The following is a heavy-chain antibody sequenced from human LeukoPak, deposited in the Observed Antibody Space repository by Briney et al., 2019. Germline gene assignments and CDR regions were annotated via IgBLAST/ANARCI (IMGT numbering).Heavy chain of an antibody. CDR1: GYTFTNYG. CDR3: ARAKSSGWYQTFFDY. D-gene: IGHD6-19*01. J-gene: IGHJ4*02. CDR2: ISAYNGDT. Sequence: GASVKVSCKASGYTFTNYGITWVRQAPGQGLEWMGWISAYNGDTNYPQKLQGRVTMTTDTSTSTAYMELRSLRSDDTAVYYCARAKSSGWYQTFFDYWGQGDLVTVSS. V-gene: IGHV1-18*01.